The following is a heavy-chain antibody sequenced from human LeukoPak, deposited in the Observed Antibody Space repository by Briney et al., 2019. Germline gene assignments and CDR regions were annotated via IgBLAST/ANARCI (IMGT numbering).Heavy chain of an antibody. V-gene: IGHV4-59*01. J-gene: IGHJ4*02. D-gene: IGHD2-15*01. Sequence: TSETLSLTCTVPGGSISSYYWSWIRQPPGKGLEWIGYIYYSGSTNYNPSLKSRVTISVDTSKNQFSLKLSSVTAADTAVYYCARNNLSGGSCFDYWGQGTLVTVSS. CDR2: IYYSGST. CDR3: ARNNLSGGSCFDY. CDR1: GGSISSYY.